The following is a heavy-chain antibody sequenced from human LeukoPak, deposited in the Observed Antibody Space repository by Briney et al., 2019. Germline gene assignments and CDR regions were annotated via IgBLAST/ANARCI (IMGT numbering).Heavy chain of an antibody. D-gene: IGHD3-16*01. J-gene: IGHJ4*02. CDR2: IYYSGST. CDR1: GGSISSSSYY. Sequence: SETLSLTCTVSGGSISSSSYYWGWIRQPPGKGLEWIGSIYYSGSTYYNPSLKSRVPISVDTSKNPVSLKLRSVTAADTAVYYCARGGPRPMDYWGQGTLVTVSS. CDR3: ARGGPRPMDY. V-gene: IGHV4-39*07.